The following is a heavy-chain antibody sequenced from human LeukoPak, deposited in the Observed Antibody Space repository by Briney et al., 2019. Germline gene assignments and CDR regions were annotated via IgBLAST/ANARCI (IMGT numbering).Heavy chain of an antibody. CDR2: ISAYNGFT. CDR3: ARDKNILATIRIHYYYYYMDV. J-gene: IGHJ6*03. D-gene: IGHD5-12*01. V-gene: IGHV1-18*01. CDR1: GYNFTTYG. Sequence: ASVKVSCKASGYNFTTYGIAWVRQAPGQGLEWVGWISAYNGFTDYAQKVQGGVTMTTDTSTSTAYMELRSLKSDDTAVYYCARDKNILATIRIHYYYYYMDVWGKGTTVTVSS.